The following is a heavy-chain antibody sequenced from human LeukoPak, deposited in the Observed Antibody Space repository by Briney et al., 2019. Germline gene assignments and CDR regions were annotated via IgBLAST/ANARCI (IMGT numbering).Heavy chain of an antibody. D-gene: IGHD5-24*01. V-gene: IGHV5-51*01. CDR1: GYTFTNHW. CDR2: IWPDDSNI. CDR3: ARDGTRGYNYDY. Sequence: PGESLKISCKGSGYTFTNHWIGGVRQMPGKGLEWMGMIWPDDSNIKYSPSFQGQVTISADKSIRTVYLQWNNLKASDTAIYYCARDGTRGYNYDYWGQGTLVTVSS. J-gene: IGHJ4*02.